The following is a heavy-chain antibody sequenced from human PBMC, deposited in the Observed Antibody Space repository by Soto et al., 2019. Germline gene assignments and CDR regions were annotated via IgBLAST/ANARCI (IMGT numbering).Heavy chain of an antibody. J-gene: IGHJ6*02. Sequence: ASVKVSCKASGYTFTSYDINWVRQATGQGLEWMGWMNPNSGNTGYAQKFQGRVTMTRNTSISTAYMELSSLRSEDTAVYYCARAYSSSWYVRRNYYYGMDVWGQGTTVTV. CDR3: ARAYSSSWYVRRNYYYGMDV. V-gene: IGHV1-8*01. D-gene: IGHD6-13*01. CDR2: MNPNSGNT. CDR1: GYTFTSYD.